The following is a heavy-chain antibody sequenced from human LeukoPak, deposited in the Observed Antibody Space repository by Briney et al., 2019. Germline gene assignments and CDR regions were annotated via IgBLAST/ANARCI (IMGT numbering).Heavy chain of an antibody. V-gene: IGHV3-23*01. Sequence: PGGSLRLSCAASGFTFSSCGMSWVRQAPGRGLEWVSAISGSGGSTYYADSVKGRFTISRDNSKNTLYLQMNSLRAEDTAVYYCAKMGLLWFGESSGFDYWGQGTLVTVSS. CDR2: ISGSGGST. CDR3: AKMGLLWFGESSGFDY. D-gene: IGHD3-10*01. J-gene: IGHJ4*02. CDR1: GFTFSSCG.